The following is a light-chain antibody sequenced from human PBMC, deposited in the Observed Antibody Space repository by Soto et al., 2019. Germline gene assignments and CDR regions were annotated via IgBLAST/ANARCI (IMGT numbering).Light chain of an antibody. CDR3: SSYTGRSPLYV. J-gene: IGLJ1*01. V-gene: IGLV2-14*01. CDR2: EVS. CDR1: GSDVGNYNY. Sequence: QSVLTQPASVSGSPGQSITISCTGTGSDVGNYNYVSWYQQHPGKAPKLMIYEVSNRPSGVSNRFSGSKSGNTASLTISGLQAGDEADYYCSSYTGRSPLYVFGTGTKVTV.